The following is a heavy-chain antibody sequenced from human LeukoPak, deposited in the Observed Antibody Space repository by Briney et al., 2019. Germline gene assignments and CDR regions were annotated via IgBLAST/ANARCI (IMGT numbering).Heavy chain of an antibody. Sequence: AASVKVSCKVSGYTLTELSMHWVRQAPGKGLEWMGGFDPEDGETIYAQKFQGRVTMTEDTSTDTAYMELSSLRSEDTAVYYCATDFGGGLYYDSSGYFDYWGQGTLVTVSS. V-gene: IGHV1-24*01. CDR1: GYTLTELS. J-gene: IGHJ4*02. CDR3: ATDFGGGLYYDSSGYFDY. D-gene: IGHD3-22*01. CDR2: FDPEDGET.